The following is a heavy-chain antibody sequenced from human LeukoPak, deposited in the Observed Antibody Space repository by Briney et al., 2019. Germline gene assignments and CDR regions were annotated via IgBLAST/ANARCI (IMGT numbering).Heavy chain of an antibody. J-gene: IGHJ4*02. D-gene: IGHD3-22*01. CDR2: IIPIFGTA. Sequence: GSSVKVSCKASGGTFSSYAISWVRQAPGQGLEWMGGIIPIFGTADYAQKFQGRVTITTDESTSTAYMELSSLRSEDTAVYYCASPGILYDDSSGYYTRGRDYWGQGTLVTVSS. CDR3: ASPGILYDDSSGYYTRGRDY. V-gene: IGHV1-69*05. CDR1: GGTFSSYA.